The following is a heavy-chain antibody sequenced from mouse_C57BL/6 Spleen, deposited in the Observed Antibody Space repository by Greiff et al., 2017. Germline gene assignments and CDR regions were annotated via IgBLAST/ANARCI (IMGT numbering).Heavy chain of an antibody. V-gene: IGHV1-9*01. Sequence: QVQLQQSGAELMKPGASVKLSCKATGYTFTGYWIEWVKQRPGHGLEWIGEILPGSGSTNYNEKFKGKATFTADTSSNPAYLPLSSLTTVDSDIYDCAWFNSCNGENAMYYWGQGTSVTVSA. CDR2: ILPGSGST. CDR3: AWFNSCNGENAMYY. D-gene: IGHD1-1*01. CDR1: GYTFTGYW. J-gene: IGHJ4*01.